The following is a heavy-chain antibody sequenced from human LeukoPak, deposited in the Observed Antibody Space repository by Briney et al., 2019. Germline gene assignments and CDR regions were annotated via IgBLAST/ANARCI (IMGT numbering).Heavy chain of an antibody. J-gene: IGHJ4*02. CDR1: GFTFSSYG. Sequence: GGSLRLSCAASGFTFSSYGMHWVRQAPGKGLEWVAVISYDGSNKYYADSVKGRFTISRDNSKNTLYLQMNSLRAEDTAVYYCAKISMGAAYCGGDCYSRPSYFDYWGQGTLVTVSS. CDR3: AKISMGAAYCGGDCYSRPSYFDY. CDR2: ISYDGSNK. D-gene: IGHD2-21*02. V-gene: IGHV3-30*18.